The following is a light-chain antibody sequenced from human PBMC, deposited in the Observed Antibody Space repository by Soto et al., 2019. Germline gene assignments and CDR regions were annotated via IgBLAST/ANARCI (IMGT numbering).Light chain of an antibody. CDR1: QTISTW. Sequence: DIQMTQSPSTLSASVGDRVTITCRASQTISTWLAWYQQKPGKAPKLLIFDASALNSGVPSRISGSGSGTEFTLTINSLQADDFAPYYCQEYHSYPWTFGQGTKVEIK. V-gene: IGKV1-5*01. CDR3: QEYHSYPWT. CDR2: DAS. J-gene: IGKJ1*01.